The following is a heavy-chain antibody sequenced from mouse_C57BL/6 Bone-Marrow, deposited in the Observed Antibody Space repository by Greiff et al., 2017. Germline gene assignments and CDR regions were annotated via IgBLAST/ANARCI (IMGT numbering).Heavy chain of an antibody. CDR2: ISYDGSN. CDR1: GYSITSGYY. V-gene: IGHV3-6*01. Sequence: EVQLQQSGPGLVKPSQSLSLTCSVTGYSITSGYYWNWIRQFPGNKLEWMGYISYDGSNNYNPSLKNRISITRDTSKNQFFLKLNSVTTEDTATYYCARERLPYYFDYWGQGTTLTVSS. CDR3: ARERLPYYFDY. J-gene: IGHJ2*01.